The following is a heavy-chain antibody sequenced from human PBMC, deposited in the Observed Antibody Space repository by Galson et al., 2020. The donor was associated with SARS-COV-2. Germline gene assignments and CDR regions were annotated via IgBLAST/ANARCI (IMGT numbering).Heavy chain of an antibody. Sequence: GESLKISCQGSGYFFTNYWIAWVRQTPGKGLEYMGIIYPLNSDTRYTPSFEGQVTISADKSNNTAYMQWGSLKASDTAIYYCVRRLHVTGREFDYWGQGNLVTVSS. V-gene: IGHV5-51*01. CDR1: GYFFTNYW. CDR3: VRRLHVTGREFDY. D-gene: IGHD3-9*01. CDR2: IYPLNSDT. J-gene: IGHJ4*02.